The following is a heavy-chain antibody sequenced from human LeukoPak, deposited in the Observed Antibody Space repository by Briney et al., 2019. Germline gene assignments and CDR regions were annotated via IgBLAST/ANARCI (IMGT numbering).Heavy chain of an antibody. CDR1: GFTFSSYA. CDR2: ISGSGGST. Sequence: GGSLRLSCAASGFTFSSYAMSWVRQAPGKGLEWVSAISGSGGSTYYADSVKGRFTISRDNSKNTLYLQMNSLRVEDTAVYYCAKDLGSSGYYLDYWGQGTLVTVSS. J-gene: IGHJ4*02. V-gene: IGHV3-23*01. D-gene: IGHD3-22*01. CDR3: AKDLGSSGYYLDY.